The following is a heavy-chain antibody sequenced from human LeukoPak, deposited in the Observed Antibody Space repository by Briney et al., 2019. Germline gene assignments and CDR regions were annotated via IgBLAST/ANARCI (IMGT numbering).Heavy chain of an antibody. CDR3: ARDLGQYYDTSDNWFDP. J-gene: IGHJ5*02. D-gene: IGHD3-22*01. CDR2: IGTAGDT. Sequence: PGGSLRLSCAASGFTFSSYDMHWVRQATGKGLEWVSAIGTAGDTYYPGSVKGRFTISGDNAKNTLNLQMNSLRAEDTAVYYCARDLGQYYDTSDNWFDPWGQGTLVTVSS. V-gene: IGHV3-13*01. CDR1: GFTFSSYD.